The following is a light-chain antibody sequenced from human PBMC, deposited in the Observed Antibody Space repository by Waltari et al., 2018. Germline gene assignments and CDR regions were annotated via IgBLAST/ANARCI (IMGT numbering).Light chain of an antibody. Sequence: QSPSSLSAFVGDRVTITCRASQDISHYLAWYQQRPGQVPRLLIYEASTLQSGVPSRFSGSGSGTDFTLTISSLQPEDVATYYCQKYTSAPRTFGPGTKIEIK. J-gene: IGKJ3*01. CDR2: EAS. CDR3: QKYTSAPRT. V-gene: IGKV1-27*01. CDR1: QDISHY.